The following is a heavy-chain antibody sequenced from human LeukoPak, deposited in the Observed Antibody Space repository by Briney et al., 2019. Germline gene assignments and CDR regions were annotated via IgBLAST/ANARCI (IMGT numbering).Heavy chain of an antibody. CDR1: GYTFTVYY. D-gene: IGHD2-2*01. CDR3: ARRYCSSTSCYYFDY. Sequence: ASVKATCKASGYTFTVYYMHWVRQAHGQGLELMGLITVNRGGTNYAQRFQGRVTMSMDTSITTAYMELSRLKSDDTAVYYCARRYCSSTSCYYFDYWGQGTLVTVSS. V-gene: IGHV1-2*02. CDR2: ITVNRGGT. J-gene: IGHJ4*02.